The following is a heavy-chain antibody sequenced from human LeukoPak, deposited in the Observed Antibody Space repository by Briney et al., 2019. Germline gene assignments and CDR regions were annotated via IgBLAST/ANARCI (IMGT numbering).Heavy chain of an antibody. Sequence: ASVTVSCKASGYTFTVYYMHWVRQAPGQGLEWMGWINPNSGGTNYAQKFQGRVTMTRDTSISTAYMELSRLRSDDTAVYYCARELLPTYYYDSSGYYPRDVWGQGTLVTVSS. J-gene: IGHJ4*02. V-gene: IGHV1-2*02. CDR1: GYTFTVYY. CDR3: ARELLPTYYYDSSGYYPRDV. D-gene: IGHD3-22*01. CDR2: INPNSGGT.